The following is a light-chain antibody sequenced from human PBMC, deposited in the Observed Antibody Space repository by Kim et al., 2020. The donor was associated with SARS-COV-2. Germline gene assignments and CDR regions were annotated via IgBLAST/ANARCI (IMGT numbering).Light chain of an antibody. J-gene: IGKJ2*01. CDR2: AAS. CDR1: QSISIY. V-gene: IGKV1-39*01. Sequence: SASVGDIVTVTCRASQSISIYLNWYQQKPGKAPKLLIYAASSLQSGVPSRFSGSGSGTDFTLTISSLQPEDFATYFCQQSYIAPYTFGLGTKLEI. CDR3: QQSYIAPYT.